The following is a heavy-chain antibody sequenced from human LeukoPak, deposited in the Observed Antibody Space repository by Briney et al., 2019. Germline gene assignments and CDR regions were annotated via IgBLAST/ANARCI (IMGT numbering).Heavy chain of an antibody. CDR3: ARDQGYYYDSSGQP. D-gene: IGHD3-22*01. Sequence: GGSLRLSCAASGFTFSSYAMHWVRQAPGKGREWGAVISYDGSNKYYADSVKGRFTISRDNSKNTLYLQMNSLRAEDPAVYYCARDQGYYYDSSGQPWGQGTLVTVSS. CDR1: GFTFSSYA. V-gene: IGHV3-30-3*01. CDR2: ISYDGSNK. J-gene: IGHJ5*02.